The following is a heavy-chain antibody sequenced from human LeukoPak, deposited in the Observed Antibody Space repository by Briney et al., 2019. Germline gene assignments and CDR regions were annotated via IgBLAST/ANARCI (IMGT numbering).Heavy chain of an antibody. D-gene: IGHD3-9*01. V-gene: IGHV3-21*01. Sequence: EPGGSLRLSCAASGFTFSSYSMNWVRQAPGKGLEWVSPISSSSSYIYYADSVKGRFTISRVNAKNSLYLQMNSLRAEDTAVYYCARDSDWDDAFDIWGQGTMVTVSS. CDR1: GFTFSSYS. J-gene: IGHJ3*02. CDR3: ARDSDWDDAFDI. CDR2: ISSSSSYI.